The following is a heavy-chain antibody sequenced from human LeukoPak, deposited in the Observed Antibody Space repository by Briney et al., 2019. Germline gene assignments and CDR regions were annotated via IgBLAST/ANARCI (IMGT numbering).Heavy chain of an antibody. CDR1: GRSISSGDYY. D-gene: IGHD6-13*01. J-gene: IGHJ5*02. Sequence: SETLPLTCTVSGRSISSGDYYWPWVRQPPGRGLEWIGSIYYSGSTYYNPSLGSRVTISVDTSKNQFSLRLSSVTAADTAVYYCARLELAAAGNRWFDPWGQGALVTVSS. CDR3: ARLELAAAGNRWFDP. V-gene: IGHV4-39*01. CDR2: IYYSGST.